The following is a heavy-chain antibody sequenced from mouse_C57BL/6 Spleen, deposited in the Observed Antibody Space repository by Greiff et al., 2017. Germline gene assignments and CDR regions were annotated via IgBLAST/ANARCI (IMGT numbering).Heavy chain of an antibody. CDR2: ISDGGSYT. V-gene: IGHV5-4*01. J-gene: IGHJ2*01. Sequence: EVQGVESGGGLVKPGGSLKLSCAASGFTFSSYAMSWVRQTPEKRLEWVATISDGGSYTYYPDNVKGRFTISRDNAKNNLYLQMSHLKSEDTAMYYCAREDDSYFDYWGQGTTLTVSS. CDR3: AREDDSYFDY. D-gene: IGHD2-4*01. CDR1: GFTFSSYA.